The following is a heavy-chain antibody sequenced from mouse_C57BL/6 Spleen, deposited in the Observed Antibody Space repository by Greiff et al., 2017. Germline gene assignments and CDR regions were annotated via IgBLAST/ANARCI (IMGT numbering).Heavy chain of an antibody. CDR3: TSWITTVERYFDV. Sequence: QVQLQQSGAELVRPGASVTLSCKASGYTFTDYEMHWVKQTPVHGLEWIGAIDPETGGTAYNQKFKGKAILTADKSSSTAYMELRSLTSEDSAVXYCTSWITTVERYFDVWGTGTTVTVSS. D-gene: IGHD1-1*01. CDR2: IDPETGGT. V-gene: IGHV1-15*01. J-gene: IGHJ1*03. CDR1: GYTFTDYE.